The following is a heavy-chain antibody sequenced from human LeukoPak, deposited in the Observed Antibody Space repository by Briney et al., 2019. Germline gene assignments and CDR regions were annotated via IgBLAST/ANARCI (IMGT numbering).Heavy chain of an antibody. CDR3: AKDGGYDSYFDY. J-gene: IGHJ4*02. Sequence: PGGSLRLSCAASGFTFSSYGMHWVRQAPGKGLEWVAVTSYDGSNKYYADSVKGRFTISRDNSKNTLYLQMNSLRAEDTAVYYCAKDGGYDSYFDYWGQGTLVTVSS. V-gene: IGHV3-30*18. CDR1: GFTFSSYG. CDR2: TSYDGSNK. D-gene: IGHD5-12*01.